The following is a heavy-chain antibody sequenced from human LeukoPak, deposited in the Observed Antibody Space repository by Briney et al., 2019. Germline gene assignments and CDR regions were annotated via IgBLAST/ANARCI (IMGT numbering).Heavy chain of an antibody. D-gene: IGHD6-19*01. CDR3: ARSNYSSGFYFDY. Sequence: PSETLSLTCTVSVGSISSSGYYWGWVRQPPGKGLEWIGSIHYSGSTYYNPSLKSRVNISVDTSKNQFSLKLRSVTAADTAVYYCARSNYSSGFYFDYWGQGTLVTVSS. J-gene: IGHJ4*02. CDR1: VGSISSSGYY. V-gene: IGHV4-39*01. CDR2: IHYSGST.